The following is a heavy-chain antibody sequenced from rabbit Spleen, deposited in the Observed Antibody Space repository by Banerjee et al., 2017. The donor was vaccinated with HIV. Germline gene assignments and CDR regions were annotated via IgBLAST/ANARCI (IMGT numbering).Heavy chain of an antibody. CDR3: AAYSIITIAADL. Sequence: QEQLVESGGGLVQPEGSLKLSCTASGFSFSNKAVMCWVRQAPGKGLEWIACINAVTGKPVYASWAKGRSTFSKTSSTTVTLQLTSLTAADTATYFSAAYSIITIAADLWGPGTLVTVS. V-gene: IGHV1S45*01. CDR2: INAVTGKP. J-gene: IGHJ6*01. CDR1: GFSFSNKAV. D-gene: IGHD1-1*01.